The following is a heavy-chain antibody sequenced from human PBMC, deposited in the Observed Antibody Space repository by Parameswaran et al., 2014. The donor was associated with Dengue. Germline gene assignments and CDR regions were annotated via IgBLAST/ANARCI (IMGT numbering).Heavy chain of an antibody. J-gene: IGHJ6*02. Sequence: VRQMPGKGLEWVANIKQDGSEKYYVDSVKGRFTISRDNAKNSLYLQMNSLRAEDTAVYYCARELRFLEWLLYGPPGLTDYGMDVWGQGTTVTVSS. V-gene: IGHV3-7*01. CDR3: ARELRFLEWLLYGPPGLTDYGMDV. CDR2: IKQDGSEK. D-gene: IGHD3-3*01.